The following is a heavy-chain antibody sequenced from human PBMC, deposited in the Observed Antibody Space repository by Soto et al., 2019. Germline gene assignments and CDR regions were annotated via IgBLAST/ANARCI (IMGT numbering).Heavy chain of an antibody. J-gene: IGHJ6*02. CDR3: ARVKNSATVTSKYYYYGMDV. Sequence: GASVKVSCKASGYTFTIYYMHWVRQAPGQGLEWMGIINPSGGSTSYAQKFQGRVTMTRDTSTSTVYMELSSLRSEDTAVYYCARVKNSATVTSKYYYYGMDVWGQGTTVTVSS. D-gene: IGHD4-17*01. CDR1: GYTFTIYY. CDR2: INPSGGST. V-gene: IGHV1-46*01.